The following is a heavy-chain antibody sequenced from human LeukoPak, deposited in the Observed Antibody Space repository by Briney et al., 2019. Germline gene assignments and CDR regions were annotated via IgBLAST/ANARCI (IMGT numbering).Heavy chain of an antibody. CDR2: ISSRGSTI. V-gene: IGHV3-11*01. J-gene: IGHJ6*02. D-gene: IGHD5-18*01. Sequence: GGSLRLSCAASGFTFSDYYMSWVRQAPGKGLEWVSYISSRGSTIYYADSVKGRFTISRDNAKNSLYLQMNSLRAEDTAVYYCARHDTAMATDYGMDVWGQGTTVTVSS. CDR3: ARHDTAMATDYGMDV. CDR1: GFTFSDYY.